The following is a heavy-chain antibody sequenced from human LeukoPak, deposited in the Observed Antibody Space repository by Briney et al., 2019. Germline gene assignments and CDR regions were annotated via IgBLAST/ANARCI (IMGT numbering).Heavy chain of an antibody. CDR2: IYYSGGT. D-gene: IGHD2-21*01. CDR1: GGSICSYY. J-gene: IGHJ3*02. CDR3: ARGAVVISLSFDI. Sequence: SETLSLTCTVSGGSICSYYWSWIRQPPGKGLEWIGYIYYSGGTNYNTSLKSRVTISVDTSNTQCSLKLSSVPAADTAVYYCARGAVVISLSFDIWGQGTMVTASS. V-gene: IGHV4-59*01.